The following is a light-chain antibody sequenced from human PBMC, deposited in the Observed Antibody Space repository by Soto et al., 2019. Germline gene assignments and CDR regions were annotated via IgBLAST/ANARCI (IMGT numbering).Light chain of an antibody. Sequence: DIQLTQSPSSVSASVGDRVSITCRASQTVNTWLAWFQQKPGKAPKLLIYAASTLQSGVPSRFSGSGSGTDFTLTISSLQPDDFATYYCQQVNHFPFTFCQGTYLEIK. CDR3: QQVNHFPFT. CDR1: QTVNTW. J-gene: IGKJ2*01. V-gene: IGKV1D-12*01. CDR2: AAS.